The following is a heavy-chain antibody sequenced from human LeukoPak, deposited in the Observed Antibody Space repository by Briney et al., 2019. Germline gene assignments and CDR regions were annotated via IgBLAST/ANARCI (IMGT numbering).Heavy chain of an antibody. CDR1: GGTFSSYT. V-gene: IGHV1-69*02. Sequence: ASVKVSCKASGGTFSSYTISWVRQAPGQGLEWMGRIIPILGIANYAQKFQGRVTITADKSTSTAYMELSSLRSEDTAVYYCASVQKGATAEFDYWGQGTLVTVSS. J-gene: IGHJ4*02. CDR3: ASVQKGATAEFDY. CDR2: IIPILGIA. D-gene: IGHD3-10*01.